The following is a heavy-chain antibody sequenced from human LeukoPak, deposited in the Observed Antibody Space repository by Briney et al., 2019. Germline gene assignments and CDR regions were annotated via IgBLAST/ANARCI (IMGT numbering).Heavy chain of an antibody. D-gene: IGHD2-2*01. Sequence: SETLSLTCSVSGGSLSSSSYYWGWIRQPPGKGLEWIGYIYYGGSTYYNPSLKSRVTLSVDTSKNQFSLKLSSVTAADTAVYYCARLEGIAVLSDAPRHAFDLWGQGTMVTVSS. CDR2: IYYGGST. V-gene: IGHV4-39*01. J-gene: IGHJ3*01. CDR1: GGSLSSSSYY. CDR3: ARLEGIAVLSDAPRHAFDL.